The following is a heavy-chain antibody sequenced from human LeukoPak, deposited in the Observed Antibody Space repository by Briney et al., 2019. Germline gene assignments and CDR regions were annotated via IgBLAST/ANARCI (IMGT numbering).Heavy chain of an antibody. Sequence: GSLRLSCAASGFTFSGSAMHWVRQASGKGLEWVGRIRSKANSYATAYAASVKGRFTISRDDSKNTAYLQMNSLKTEDTAVYYCTRPNTGITMVRGVNDAFDIWGQGTMVTVSS. J-gene: IGHJ3*02. V-gene: IGHV3-73*01. D-gene: IGHD3-10*01. CDR2: IRSKANSYAT. CDR3: TRPNTGITMVRGVNDAFDI. CDR1: GFTFSGSA.